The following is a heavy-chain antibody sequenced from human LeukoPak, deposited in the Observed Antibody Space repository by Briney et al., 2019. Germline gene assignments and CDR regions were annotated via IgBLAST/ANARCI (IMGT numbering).Heavy chain of an antibody. J-gene: IGHJ4*02. CDR2: INDSGST. Sequence: PSETLSLTCAVSGGAFSNYFWTWIRQPPGKGLEWIAEINDSGSTNSNSSLRSRVAISLDTSKNQFSLRLASVTAADTAVYYCARGQYCSTTTCYPARRYFDFWGQGTLVTVSS. CDR3: ARGQYCSTTTCYPARRYFDF. CDR1: GGAFSNYF. D-gene: IGHD2-2*01. V-gene: IGHV4-34*01.